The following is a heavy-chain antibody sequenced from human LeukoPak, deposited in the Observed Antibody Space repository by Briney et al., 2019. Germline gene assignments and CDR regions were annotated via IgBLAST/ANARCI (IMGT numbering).Heavy chain of an antibody. CDR1: GFTFSSSG. J-gene: IGHJ4*02. CDR2: VSHDGSNR. Sequence: PGGSLRLSCAASGFTFSSSGMHWVRQAPGKGLEWVSTVSHDGSNRYYGDSVKGRFIISRDNSRDTVYLQMNSLRAEDTAVYFGANDATSPNSGFYHYWGQGTPVTVSS. D-gene: IGHD6-25*01. V-gene: IGHV3-30*18. CDR3: ANDATSPNSGFYHY.